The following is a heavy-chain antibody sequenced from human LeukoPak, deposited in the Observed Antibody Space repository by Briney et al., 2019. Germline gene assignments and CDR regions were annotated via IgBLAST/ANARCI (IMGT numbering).Heavy chain of an antibody. D-gene: IGHD3-3*01. V-gene: IGHV4-59*08. CDR2: INNSGGT. CDR1: GDSITRYY. J-gene: IGHJ4*02. CDR3: ARGGVAQFDY. Sequence: PSETLSLTCTVSGDSITRYYWSWIRQPPGKGLEWIGYINNSGGTSYNPSLKSRVTISLDTSKNQFSLKLNSVTTTDTAVYYCARGGVAQFDYWGQGTLVTVSS.